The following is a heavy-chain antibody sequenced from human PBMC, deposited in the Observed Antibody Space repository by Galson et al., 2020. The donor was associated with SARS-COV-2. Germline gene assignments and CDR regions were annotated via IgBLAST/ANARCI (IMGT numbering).Heavy chain of an antibody. J-gene: IGHJ4*02. CDR2: INPNSGGT. CDR1: GYIFTGYY. V-gene: IGHV1-2*06. Sequence: ASVTVSCQAFGYIFTGYYIQWVRQAPGQGLEWMARINPNSGGTNYAQIFQGRVTMTRDTSLSTAYMELSSLRSDDTAVYYCARVSDYDSGNYYYFDYWGQGTLVTVSS. CDR3: ARVSDYDSGNYYYFDY. D-gene: IGHD3-10*01.